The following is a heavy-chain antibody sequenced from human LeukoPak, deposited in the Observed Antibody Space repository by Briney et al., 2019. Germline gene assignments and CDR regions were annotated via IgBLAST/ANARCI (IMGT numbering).Heavy chain of an antibody. V-gene: IGHV3-23*01. CDR2: ISGSGGGT. CDR3: SKRGAYYFDY. CDR1: GLTFSTYA. J-gene: IGHJ4*02. Sequence: GGSLRLSCAASGLTFSTYAMSWVSQAPGKGLEWVSSISGSGGGTYYADSVKGRFTISRDNSKNSLFLQMNNLRAEDTAVYYCSKRGAYYFDYWGQGTLVTVSS. D-gene: IGHD1-26*01.